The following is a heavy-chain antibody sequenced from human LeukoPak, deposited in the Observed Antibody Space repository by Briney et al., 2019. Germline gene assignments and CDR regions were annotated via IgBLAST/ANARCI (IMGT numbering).Heavy chain of an antibody. CDR3: GREDPGGGGLDY. Sequence: SETLSLTCTVSGGSISSYYWSWIRQPPGKGLEWIGYIYYSGSTNYNPSLKSRVTISVDTSKNQFSLKLSSVTAADTAVYYCGREDPGGGGLDYWGQGTLVTVSS. CDR1: GGSISSYY. CDR2: IYYSGST. J-gene: IGHJ4*02. V-gene: IGHV4-59*01. D-gene: IGHD3-10*01.